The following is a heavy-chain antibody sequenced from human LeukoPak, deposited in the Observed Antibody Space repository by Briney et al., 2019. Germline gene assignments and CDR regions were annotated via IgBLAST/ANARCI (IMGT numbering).Heavy chain of an antibody. Sequence: QAGGSLRLPCAASGFTFDDYAMHWVRQAPGKGLEWVSGISWNSGSIGYADSVKGRFTISRDNAKNSLYLQMNSLRAEDTALYYCAKDQDYYYYYGMDVWGQGTTVTVSS. CDR3: AKDQDYYYYYGMDV. CDR2: ISWNSGSI. J-gene: IGHJ6*02. V-gene: IGHV3-9*01. CDR1: GFTFDDYA.